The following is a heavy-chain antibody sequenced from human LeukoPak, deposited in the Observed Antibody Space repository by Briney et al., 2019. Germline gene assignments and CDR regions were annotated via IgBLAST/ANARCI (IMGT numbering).Heavy chain of an antibody. Sequence: PGGSLRLSCAASGFTFPSFGMHWVRQAPGKGLEWVAFIRFDGSDKYYADSVKGRFTISRDNSKNTLFLQMNSLRAEDTAVYYCAKDKNTLCSITCRSEFDFWGQGTLVTASS. CDR1: GFTFPSFG. CDR2: IRFDGSDK. CDR3: AKDKNTLCSITCRSEFDF. D-gene: IGHD2-2*01. V-gene: IGHV3-30*02. J-gene: IGHJ4*02.